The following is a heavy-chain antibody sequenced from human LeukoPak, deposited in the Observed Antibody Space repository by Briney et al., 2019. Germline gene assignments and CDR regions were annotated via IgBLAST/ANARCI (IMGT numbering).Heavy chain of an antibody. Sequence: GGSLRLSYAASGFTFSSYSLNWVRQAPGKGLEWVSSISSSSSYVDYADSVKGRFTISRDNAKNSLYLQMDSLRVEDTAVYYCARDPPSRGTRYFDYWGQGTLVTVSS. CDR3: ARDPPSRGTRYFDY. V-gene: IGHV3-21*01. CDR2: ISSSSSYV. D-gene: IGHD3-16*01. CDR1: GFTFSSYS. J-gene: IGHJ4*02.